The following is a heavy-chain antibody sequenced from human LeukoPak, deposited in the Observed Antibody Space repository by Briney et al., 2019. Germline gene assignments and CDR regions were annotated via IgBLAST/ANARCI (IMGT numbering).Heavy chain of an antibody. D-gene: IGHD6-19*01. J-gene: IGHJ3*02. CDR2: ISGSDGNT. CDR1: GFIFNYYA. V-gene: IGHV3-23*01. Sequence: GGSLRLSCATSGFIFNYYAMSWVRQAPGKGLEWVSGISGSDGNTYYADSVKGRFSISRDNSKKTLFLQMNSLRAEDTAVYYCAKSGYSSGWFRAFDIRGQGTLVTVSS. CDR3: AKSGYSSGWFRAFDI.